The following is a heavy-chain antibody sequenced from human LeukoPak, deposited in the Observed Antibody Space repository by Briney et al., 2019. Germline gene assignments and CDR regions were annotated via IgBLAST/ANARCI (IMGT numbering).Heavy chain of an antibody. CDR1: GGSISSYY. D-gene: IGHD1-26*01. V-gene: IGHV4-4*07. J-gene: IGHJ4*02. CDR2: IYTSGST. CDR3: AREIGSYRSLDY. Sequence: PSETLSLTCTVSGGSISSYYWSWIRQPAGKGLEWIGRIYTSGSTNYSPSLKSRVTMSVDTSKNQFSLHLTSVTAADTAVYYCAREIGSYRSLDYWGQGTLVTVSS.